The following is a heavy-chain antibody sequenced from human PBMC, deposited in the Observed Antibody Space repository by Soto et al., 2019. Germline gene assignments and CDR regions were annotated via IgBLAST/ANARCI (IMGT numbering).Heavy chain of an antibody. CDR1: GGTFSSSA. D-gene: IGHD1-26*01. CDR3: ARGAQWDRYYFDY. V-gene: IGHV1-69*01. J-gene: IGHJ4*02. CDR2: IIPIFGTA. Sequence: QVQLVQSGAEVKKPGSSVKVSCKASGGTFSSSAIRWVRQAPGQGLEWMGGIIPIFGTANYAQKFQGRVTITADESSSTAYMELSNLTSEDTAVYYCARGAQWDRYYFDYWGQGTLVTVSS.